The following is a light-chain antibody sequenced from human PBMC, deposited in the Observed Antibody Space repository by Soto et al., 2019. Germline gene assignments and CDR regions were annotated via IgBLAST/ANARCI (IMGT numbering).Light chain of an antibody. Sequence: QAVVTQPPSASGTPGQRVTISCSGSGSNIGSKAVNWYQQLPGTAPKLRIYTNNQRPSGVPDRFSGSKSGTSASLAISGLQSEDEADYYCAAWDDSLKGWVFGGGTKLTVL. V-gene: IGLV1-44*01. CDR3: AAWDDSLKGWV. J-gene: IGLJ3*02. CDR1: GSNIGSKA. CDR2: TNN.